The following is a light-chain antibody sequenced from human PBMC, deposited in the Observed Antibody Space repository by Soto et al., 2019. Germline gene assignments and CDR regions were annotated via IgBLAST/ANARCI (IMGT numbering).Light chain of an antibody. CDR1: QSVSSTF. V-gene: IGKV3-20*01. J-gene: IGKJ1*01. CDR3: HQFDSSVT. CDR2: GAS. Sequence: EIVLTQSPGSLSLSPGERATLSCRASQSVSSTFFAWYQQRPSQAPRLLMYGASSRATGIPERFSGSGSGTDLTLTISRLEPEAFAVYYCHQFDSSVTFGQGTKVEIK.